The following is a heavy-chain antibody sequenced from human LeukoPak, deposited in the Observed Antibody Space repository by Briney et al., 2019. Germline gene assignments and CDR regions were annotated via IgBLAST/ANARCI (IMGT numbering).Heavy chain of an antibody. J-gene: IGHJ4*02. CDR3: ARWTPYDDIGYYRFDS. Sequence: SETLSLTCTVSGGSISGYYWSWIRQPPGKGLELIGYSYYSGTTNYNPSLRSRVIISVDTSKNQFSLKVRSVTTADTAVYYCARWTPYDDIGYYRFDSWGQGTLVTVSS. CDR1: GGSISGYY. V-gene: IGHV4-59*01. CDR2: SYYSGTT. D-gene: IGHD3-22*01.